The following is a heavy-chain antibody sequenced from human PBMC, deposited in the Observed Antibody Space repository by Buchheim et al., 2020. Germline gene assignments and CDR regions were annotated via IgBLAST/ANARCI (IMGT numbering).Heavy chain of an antibody. CDR1: GFTFSSYE. Sequence: EVQLVESGGGLVQPGGPLRLSCAASGFTFSSYEMNWARQAPGKGLEWVSYISSSGSTIYYADSVKGRFTISRDNAKNSLYLQMNSLRAEDTAVYYCARNYYDSSGYYPDAFDIWGQGT. CDR3: ARNYYDSSGYYPDAFDI. J-gene: IGHJ3*02. V-gene: IGHV3-48*03. CDR2: ISSSGSTI. D-gene: IGHD3-22*01.